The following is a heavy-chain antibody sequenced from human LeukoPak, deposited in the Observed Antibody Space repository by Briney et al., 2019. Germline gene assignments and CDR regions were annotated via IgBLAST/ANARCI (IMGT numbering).Heavy chain of an antibody. Sequence: PGRSLRLSCTASGFTFGDYAMSWVRQAPGKGLEWVGFIRSKAYGGTTEYAASVKGRFTISRDDSKSIAYLQMNSLKTEDTAVYYCTRGFYYDSSGYYYPVGYFDYRGQGTLVTVSS. V-gene: IGHV3-49*04. CDR1: GFTFGDYA. D-gene: IGHD3-22*01. CDR3: TRGFYYDSSGYYYPVGYFDY. CDR2: IRSKAYGGTT. J-gene: IGHJ4*02.